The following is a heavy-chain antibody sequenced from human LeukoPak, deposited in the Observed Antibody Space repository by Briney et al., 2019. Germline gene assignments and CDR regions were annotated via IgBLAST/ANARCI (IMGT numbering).Heavy chain of an antibody. Sequence: GGSLRLSCATSGFTFSDCAMTWVRQAPGKGLEWVSAIGADAGSTYYADSVKGRFTISRDNSKNTLFLQMNSLRTDDRAMYYCAKGLYSGWFDYWGQGALVTVSS. D-gene: IGHD6-19*01. CDR1: GFTFSDCA. CDR3: AKGLYSGWFDY. CDR2: IGADAGST. V-gene: IGHV3-23*01. J-gene: IGHJ4*02.